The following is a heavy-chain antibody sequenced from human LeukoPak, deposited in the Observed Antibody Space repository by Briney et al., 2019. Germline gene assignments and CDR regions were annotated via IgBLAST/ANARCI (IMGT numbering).Heavy chain of an antibody. Sequence: TSSETLSLTCTVSGGSISSYYWSWIRQPAGKGLEWIGRFYSGGSADYNPSLKSRVTMSVVTSKNQFSLKLSSVTAADTAVYYCARVYSGYDLPGSLANYYFDYWGQGTLVTVSS. CDR3: ARVYSGYDLPGSLANYYFDY. V-gene: IGHV4-4*07. CDR1: GGSISSYY. D-gene: IGHD5-12*01. J-gene: IGHJ4*02. CDR2: FYSGGSA.